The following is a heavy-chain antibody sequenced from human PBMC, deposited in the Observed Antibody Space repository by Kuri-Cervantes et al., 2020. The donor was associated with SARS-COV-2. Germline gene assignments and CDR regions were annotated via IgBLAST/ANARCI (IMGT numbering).Heavy chain of an antibody. CDR2: ISYDGSNK. Sequence: GGSLRLSCAASGFTFSSYAMHWVRQAPGKGLEWVAVISYDGSNKYYADSVKGRFTISRDNSKNTLYLQMNSLKTEDTAVYYCTTTIVPRWGQGTMVTVSS. CDR1: GFTFSSYA. CDR3: TTTIVPR. D-gene: IGHD4-11*01. V-gene: IGHV3-30-3*01. J-gene: IGHJ3*01.